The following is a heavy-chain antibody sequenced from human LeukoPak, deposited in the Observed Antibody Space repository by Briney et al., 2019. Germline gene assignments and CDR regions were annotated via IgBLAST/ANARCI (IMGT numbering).Heavy chain of an antibody. CDR3: ARDKQGWFGMDY. D-gene: IGHD3-10*01. Sequence: GGSLRLSCAASGFTFSSYSMNWVRQAPGEGLEWVSSISSSSSYIYYADSVKGRFTISRDNAKNSLYLQMNSLRAEDTAVYYCARDKQGWFGMDYWGQGTLVTVSS. CDR2: ISSSSSYI. V-gene: IGHV3-21*01. CDR1: GFTFSSYS. J-gene: IGHJ4*02.